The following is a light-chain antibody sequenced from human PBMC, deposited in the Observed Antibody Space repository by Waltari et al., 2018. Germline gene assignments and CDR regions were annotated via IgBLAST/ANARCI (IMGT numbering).Light chain of an antibody. CDR2: GAS. Sequence: EIVFTQSPGTLSLSLGERATLSCRSSQSVYSNYLAWYQRKPGQAPRFLIYGASTRAAGIPDRFSGSGSGTDFTLTISRLEPEDFAVYYCQQYATTPLTFGQGTRLEMK. V-gene: IGKV3-20*01. J-gene: IGKJ5*01. CDR3: QQYATTPLT. CDR1: QSVYSNY.